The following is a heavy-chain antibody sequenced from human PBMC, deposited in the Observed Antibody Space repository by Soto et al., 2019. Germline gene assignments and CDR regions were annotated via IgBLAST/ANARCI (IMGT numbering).Heavy chain of an antibody. CDR3: AREGRYSGSYPTDFGPPYFDY. CDR2: IIPIFGTA. D-gene: IGHD1-26*01. V-gene: IGHV1-69*13. J-gene: IGHJ4*02. Sequence: SVKVSCKASGGTFSSYAISWVRQAPGQGLEWMGGIIPIFGTANYAQKFQGRVTITADESTSTAYMELSSLRSEDTAVYYCAREGRYSGSYPTDFGPPYFDYWGQGTLVTVSS. CDR1: GGTFSSYA.